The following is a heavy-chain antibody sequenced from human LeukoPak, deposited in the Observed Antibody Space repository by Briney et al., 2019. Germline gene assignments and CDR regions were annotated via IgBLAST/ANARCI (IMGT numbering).Heavy chain of an antibody. CDR2: IIPIFGTA. J-gene: IGHJ4*02. Sequence: GSSVKVSCKASGDSFSTNVFSWMRQAPGQGLEWMGGIIPIFGTANYAQTFQGRVTITADESTSTAYMELSSLRSEDTAVYYCARDSDYYDRSGTFDYWGQETLVTVSS. CDR3: ARDSDYYDRSGTFDY. CDR1: GDSFSTNV. V-gene: IGHV1-69*01. D-gene: IGHD3-22*01.